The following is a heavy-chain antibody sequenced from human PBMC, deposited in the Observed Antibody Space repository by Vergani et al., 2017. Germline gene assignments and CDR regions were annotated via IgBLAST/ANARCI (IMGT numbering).Heavy chain of an antibody. D-gene: IGHD4-17*01. J-gene: IGHJ6*02. CDR3: ARDLTTVTHDNYYYYGMDV. Sequence: QVQLVESGGGVVQPGRSLRLSCAASGFTFSSYGMHWVRQAPGKGLEWVAVIWYDGSNKYYADSVKGRFTISRDNSKNTLYLQMNSLRAEDTSVYYCARDLTTVTHDNYYYYGMDVWGPGTTVTVSS. CDR1: GFTFSSYG. CDR2: IWYDGSNK. V-gene: IGHV3-33*01.